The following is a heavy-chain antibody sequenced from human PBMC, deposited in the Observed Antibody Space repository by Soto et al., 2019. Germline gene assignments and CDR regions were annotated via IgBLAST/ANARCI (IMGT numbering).Heavy chain of an antibody. D-gene: IGHD6-25*01. CDR1: SGSISTGNW. CDR3: ARVFSSGSGWMYYFDF. J-gene: IGHJ4*02. Sequence: QVELQESGPRLVKSSGTLSLTCEVSSGSISTGNWWSWDRQPPGKGLEWIGEIYYTGATNYNPSLKSRVTMTIDKSKDQFSLILTSATAADTAVYYCARVFSSGSGWMYYFDFWGQGILVSVSS. CDR2: IYYTGAT. V-gene: IGHV4-4*02.